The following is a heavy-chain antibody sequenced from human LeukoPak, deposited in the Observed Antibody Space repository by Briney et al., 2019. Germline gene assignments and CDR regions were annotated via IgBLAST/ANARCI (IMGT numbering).Heavy chain of an antibody. J-gene: IGHJ4*02. Sequence: ASVKVSCKASGYTFTSYGISWVRQAPGQGLEWMGWISAYNGNTNYAQKLQGRVTMTTDTSTSTAYMELRSLRSDDTAVYYCARDSGDIVVVVAATFDYWGQGTLVTVSS. D-gene: IGHD2-15*01. CDR2: ISAYNGNT. CDR1: GYTFTSYG. CDR3: ARDSGDIVVVVAATFDY. V-gene: IGHV1-18*01.